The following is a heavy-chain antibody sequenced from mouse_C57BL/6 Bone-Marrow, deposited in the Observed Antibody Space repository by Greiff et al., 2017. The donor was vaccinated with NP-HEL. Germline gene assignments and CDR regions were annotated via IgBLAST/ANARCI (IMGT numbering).Heavy chain of an antibody. CDR2: IDPSDSYT. V-gene: IGHV1-50*01. Sequence: QVQLQQPGAELVKPGASVKLSCKASGYTFTSYWMQWVKQRPGQGLEWIGEIDPSDSYTNYNQKFKGKATLTVDTSSSTAYMQLSSLTSEDSAVDYCAREGGNWASDYWGQGTSVTVSA. J-gene: IGHJ4*01. D-gene: IGHD4-1*01. CDR1: GYTFTSYW. CDR3: AREGGNWASDY.